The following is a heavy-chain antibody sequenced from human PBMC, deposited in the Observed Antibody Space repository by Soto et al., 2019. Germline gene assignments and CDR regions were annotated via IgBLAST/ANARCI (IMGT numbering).Heavy chain of an antibody. V-gene: IGHV3-72*01. CDR1: GFTFSDHY. CDR2: TRNKANSYTT. Sequence: PGGSLRLSCAASGFTFSDHYMDWVRQAPGKGLEWVGRTRNKANSYTTEYAASVKGRFTISRDDSKNSLYLQMNSLKTEDTAVYYCAREAAAATNLQHWGQGTLVTVSS. D-gene: IGHD6-13*01. CDR3: AREAAAATNLQH. J-gene: IGHJ1*01.